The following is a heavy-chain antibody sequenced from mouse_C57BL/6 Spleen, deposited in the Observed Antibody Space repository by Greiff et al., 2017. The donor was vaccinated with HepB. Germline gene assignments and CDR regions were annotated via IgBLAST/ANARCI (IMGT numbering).Heavy chain of an antibody. D-gene: IGHD1-1*01. CDR2: INYDGSST. V-gene: IGHV5-16*01. J-gene: IGHJ1*03. CDR3: ARVLRYFDV. Sequence: EVKVEESEGGLVQPGRSMKLSCTASGFTFSDYYMAWVRQVPEKGLEWVANINYDGSSTYYLDSLKSRFIISRDNAKNILYLQMSSLKSEDTATYYCARVLRYFDVWGTGTTVTVSS. CDR1: GFTFSDYY.